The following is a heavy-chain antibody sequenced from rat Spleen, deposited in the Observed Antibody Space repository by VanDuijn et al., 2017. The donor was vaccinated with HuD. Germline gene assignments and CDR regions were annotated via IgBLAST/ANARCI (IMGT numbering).Heavy chain of an antibody. CDR2: IWSNGGT. CDR1: GLSLTSNS. Sequence: QVQLKESGPGLVQPSQTLSLTCTVSGLSLTSNSVSWIRQPPGKGLEWLGIIWSNGGTEYNSAIKSRLNISRDTSKSQVFLKMNSLQSEDTAIYFCTRDHSYWGSYYPGGFAYWGQGTPVTVSS. D-gene: IGHD1-12*02. J-gene: IGHJ3*01. CDR3: TRDHSYWGSYYPGGFAY. V-gene: IGHV2-47*01.